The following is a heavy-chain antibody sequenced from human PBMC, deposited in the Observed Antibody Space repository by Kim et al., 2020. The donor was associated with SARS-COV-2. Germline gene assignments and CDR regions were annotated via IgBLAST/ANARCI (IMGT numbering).Heavy chain of an antibody. CDR3: ATFRIVYPDWNYYYYGMDV. J-gene: IGHJ6*02. V-gene: IGHV1-24*01. CDR2: FDPEDGET. CDR1: GYTLTELS. Sequence: ASVKVSCKVSGYTLTELSMHWVRQAPGKGLEWMGGFDPEDGETIYAQKFQGRVTMTEDTSTDTAYMELSSLRSEDTAVYYCATFRIVYPDWNYYYYGMDVWGQGTTVTVSS. D-gene: IGHD3-9*01.